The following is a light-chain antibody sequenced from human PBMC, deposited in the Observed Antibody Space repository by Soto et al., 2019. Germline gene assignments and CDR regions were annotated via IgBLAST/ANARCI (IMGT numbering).Light chain of an antibody. Sequence: EIVMTQSPATLSVSPGERAILSCRASQSVNSNVAWFQQKPGQAPRLLIYGALTGATGVPARFSGTGSGTEFTLTISSLQSEDFALYYCLQYDNWPPWTFGQGTKVE. CDR1: QSVNSN. CDR3: LQYDNWPPWT. CDR2: GAL. V-gene: IGKV3-15*01. J-gene: IGKJ1*01.